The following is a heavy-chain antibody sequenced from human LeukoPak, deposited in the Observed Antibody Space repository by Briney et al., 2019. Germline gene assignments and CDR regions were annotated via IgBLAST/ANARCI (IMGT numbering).Heavy chain of an antibody. CDR2: IWHDGLNK. V-gene: IGHV3-33*06. CDR3: AKAGQRSYAEAFDS. Sequence: PGGSLRLSCAASGSSPNNYAMHWVRQAPGKGLEWVAVIWHDGLNKFYADFLKGRFTISRGFSKDTVYLQMSGLTVEDTAVYYCAKAGQRSYAEAFDSWGQGTLVTVSS. J-gene: IGHJ4*02. CDR1: GSSPNNYA. D-gene: IGHD3-16*01.